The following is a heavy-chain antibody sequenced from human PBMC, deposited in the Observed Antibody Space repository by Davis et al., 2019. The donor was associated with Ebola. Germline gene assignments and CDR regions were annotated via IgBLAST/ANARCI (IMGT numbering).Heavy chain of an antibody. D-gene: IGHD6-19*01. V-gene: IGHV3-53*01. CDR3: ARDLYSSGWSPSPY. CDR1: GFTVSSNY. CDR2: IYSGGST. J-gene: IGHJ4*02. Sequence: PGGSLRLSCAASGFTVSSNYMSWVRQAPGKGLEWVSVIYSGGSTYYADSVKGRFTISRHNSKNTLYLQMNSLRAEDTAVYYCARDLYSSGWSPSPYWGQGTLVTVSS.